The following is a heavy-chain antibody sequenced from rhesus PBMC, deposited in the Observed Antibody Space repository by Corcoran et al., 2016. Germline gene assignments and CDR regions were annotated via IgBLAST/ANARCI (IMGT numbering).Heavy chain of an antibody. J-gene: IGHJ5-2*02. CDR2: IYGSDGGT. V-gene: IGHV4S6*01. CDR1: GASISTHY. D-gene: IGHD2-33*01. Sequence: QVQLQESGPGLVTPSETLPLTCAVSGASISTHYWRWIRQPPGKGLAWIGYIYGSDGGTSYNPSLKSRVTISKDTSNNQFSLNLNSVTAADTAVYYCARDWTCTNSDCSSYNSLDAWGRGILVTVSS. CDR3: ARDWTCTNSDCSSYNSLDA.